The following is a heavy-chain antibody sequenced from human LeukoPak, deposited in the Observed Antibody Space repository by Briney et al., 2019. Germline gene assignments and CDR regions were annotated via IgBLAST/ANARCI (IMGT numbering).Heavy chain of an antibody. V-gene: IGHV4-61*02. CDR1: GGSISSGSYY. CDR2: IYTSGST. D-gene: IGHD1-1*01. Sequence: SETLSLTCTVSGGSISSGSYYWSWIRQPAGKGLEWIGRIYTSGSTNYNPSLKSRVTISVDTSKNKFSLKLSSVTAADTAVYYCAREDNCNDVDYWGQGTLVTVSS. CDR3: AREDNCNDVDY. J-gene: IGHJ4*02.